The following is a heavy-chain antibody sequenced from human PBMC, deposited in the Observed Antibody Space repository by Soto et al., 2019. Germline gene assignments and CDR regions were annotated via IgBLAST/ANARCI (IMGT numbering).Heavy chain of an antibody. CDR1: GFTFGDYA. CDR3: TIKTGYSSSWYPYYFDH. V-gene: IGHV3-49*04. Sequence: GGSLRLSCIGSGFTFGDYAMSWVRQAPGKGLEWVGFIKSKGYGGTTEYAASVKGRFTISRDDSKSIAYLQMNSLKTEDTAVYYCTIKTGYSSSWYPYYFDHWGQGALVTVSS. J-gene: IGHJ4*02. D-gene: IGHD6-13*01. CDR2: IKSKGYGGTT.